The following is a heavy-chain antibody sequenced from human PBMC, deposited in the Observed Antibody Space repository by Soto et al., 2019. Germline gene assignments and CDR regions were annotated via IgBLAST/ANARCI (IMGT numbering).Heavy chain of an antibody. CDR2: IIPIFGTA. J-gene: IGHJ6*02. Sequence: QVQLVQSGAEVKKPGSSVKVSCKASGGTFSSYAISWVRQAPVQGLEWMGGIIPIFGTANYAQKFKGRVTITADESTSTAYMERSSRRSEDTAVDYCASHGLRAARRDYYYDGMDVWGQGTTVTVSS. CDR1: GGTFSSYA. CDR3: ASHGLRAARRDYYYDGMDV. V-gene: IGHV1-69*12. D-gene: IGHD6-6*01.